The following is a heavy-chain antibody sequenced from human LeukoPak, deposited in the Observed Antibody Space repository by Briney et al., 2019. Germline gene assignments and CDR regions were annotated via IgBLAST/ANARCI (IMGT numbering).Heavy chain of an antibody. CDR2: ISSSSSTI. CDR1: GFTFSSYS. CDR3: ARDLATIRDY. D-gene: IGHD5-12*01. V-gene: IGHV3-48*01. Sequence: GGSLRLSCAASGFTFSSYSMNWVRQAPGKGLEWVSYISSSSSTIYYADSVKGRFTISRDNAKNSLYLQMNSLRAEDTAVYYCARDLATIRDYWGQGTLVTVSS. J-gene: IGHJ4*02.